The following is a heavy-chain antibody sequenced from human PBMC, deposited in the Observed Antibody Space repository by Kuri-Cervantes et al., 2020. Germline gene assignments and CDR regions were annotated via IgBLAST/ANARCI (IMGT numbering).Heavy chain of an antibody. D-gene: IGHD3-16*01. CDR3: ATGWKRGESDRLFDY. J-gene: IGHJ4*02. V-gene: IGHV1-24*01. Sequence: ASVKVSCKVSGYTLTELSMHWVRQAPGKGLEWMGGFDPEDGETIYAQKFQGRVTMTEDTSTDTAYMELSSLRSEDTAVYYCATGWKRGESDRLFDYWGQGTLVTVSS. CDR2: FDPEDGET. CDR1: GYTLTELS.